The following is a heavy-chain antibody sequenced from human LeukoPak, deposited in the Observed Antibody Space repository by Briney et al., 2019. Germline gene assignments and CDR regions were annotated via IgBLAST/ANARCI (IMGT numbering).Heavy chain of an antibody. V-gene: IGHV1-46*01. D-gene: IGHD5-18*01. CDR2: INPSGGST. CDR1: GYSLTSYY. J-gene: IGHJ4*02. CDR3: ARAVGTQLWSTGWDY. Sequence: ASVKVSCKASGYSLTSYYMHWVRQAPGQGLEWMGIINPSGGSTNYAQKFQGRVTMTRDTSTSTVYMELSSLRSEDTAVYYCARAVGTQLWSTGWDYWGQGTLVTVSS.